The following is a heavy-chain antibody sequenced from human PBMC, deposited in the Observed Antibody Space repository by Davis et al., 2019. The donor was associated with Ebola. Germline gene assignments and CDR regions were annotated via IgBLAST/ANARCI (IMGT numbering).Heavy chain of an antibody. V-gene: IGHV3-74*01. CDR2: INSDGSST. CDR1: GFTFSSYW. Sequence: HTGGSLRLSCAASGFTFSSYWMHWVRQAPGKGLVWVSRINSDGSSTNYADSVKGRFTISRDNSKNTLYLQMGSLRAEDMAVYYCARVDHGYDYWGQGTLVTVSS. CDR3: ARVDHGYDY. D-gene: IGHD2-2*03. J-gene: IGHJ4*02.